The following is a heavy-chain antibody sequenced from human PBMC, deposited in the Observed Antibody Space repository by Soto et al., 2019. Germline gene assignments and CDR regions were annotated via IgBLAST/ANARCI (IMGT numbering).Heavy chain of an antibody. CDR1: GFIFSTYS. CDR2: ISSSSSTI. V-gene: IGHV3-48*01. J-gene: IGHJ6*02. CDR3: VRIAVAGTATYYYYYGMDV. Sequence: GGSLRLSCAASGFIFSTYSMNWVRQGPGKGLEWVSYISSSSSTIFYTDSVKGRFTVSRDNAKNSLYLQMNSLRAEDTAVYYCVRIAVAGTATYYYYYGMDVWGQGTTVTVSS. D-gene: IGHD6-19*01.